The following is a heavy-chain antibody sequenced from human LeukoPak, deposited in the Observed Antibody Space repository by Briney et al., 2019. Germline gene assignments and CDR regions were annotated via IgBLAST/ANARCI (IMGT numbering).Heavy chain of an antibody. J-gene: IGHJ4*02. D-gene: IGHD4-17*01. CDR2: ISGSGGST. CDR1: GFTFSSYA. Sequence: PGGSLRLSCAASGFTFSSYAMSWVRQAPGKGLEWVSAISGSGGSTYYADSVKGRFTMSRDNSKNTLYLQMNSLRAEDTAVYYCATEGPAGTVTGLGYWGQGTLVTVSS. CDR3: ATEGPAGTVTGLGY. V-gene: IGHV3-23*01.